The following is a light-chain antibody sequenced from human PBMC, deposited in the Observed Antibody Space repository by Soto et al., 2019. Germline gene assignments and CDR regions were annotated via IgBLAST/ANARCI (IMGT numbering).Light chain of an antibody. CDR1: GSSIGTNT. Sequence: QSVLTQPPSASGTPGQRVTISCSGSGSSIGTNTVNWYRQLPGTAPKLLIYGGNQRPSGVPDRFSGSKSGTSASLAISGLQSEDEADYYCAAWDGSLNNVLFGGGTKLTVL. V-gene: IGLV1-44*01. CDR3: AAWDGSLNNVL. J-gene: IGLJ2*01. CDR2: GGN.